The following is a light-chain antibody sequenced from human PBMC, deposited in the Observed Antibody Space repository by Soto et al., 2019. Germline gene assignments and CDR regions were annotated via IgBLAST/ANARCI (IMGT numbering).Light chain of an antibody. J-gene: IGKJ1*01. Sequence: DIPMTQSPSSLSASVGDRVTITCRASQGIIDYLAWYQQKPVKPPKLLIYAASTLHSGVPSRFSGSGAGTDFTLTISSLQPEDVATYYCQKYDTAPQTFGPGTRVEIK. CDR2: AAS. V-gene: IGKV1-27*01. CDR3: QKYDTAPQT. CDR1: QGIIDY.